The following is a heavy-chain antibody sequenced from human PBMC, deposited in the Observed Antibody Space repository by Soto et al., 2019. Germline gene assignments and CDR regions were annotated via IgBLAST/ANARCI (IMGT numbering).Heavy chain of an antibody. J-gene: IGHJ6*02. CDR3: TRAESGYVNGYYYYGMDV. CDR1: GYTFTSYG. V-gene: IGHV1-18*01. D-gene: IGHD5-12*01. Sequence: QVQLVQSGAEVKKPGASVKVSCKASGYTFTSYGISWVRQAPGQGLEWMGWISAYNGNTNYAQKLQGRVTMTTDTSTSTAYMELRSLRSDDTAVYYCTRAESGYVNGYYYYGMDVWGQGTTVTVSS. CDR2: ISAYNGNT.